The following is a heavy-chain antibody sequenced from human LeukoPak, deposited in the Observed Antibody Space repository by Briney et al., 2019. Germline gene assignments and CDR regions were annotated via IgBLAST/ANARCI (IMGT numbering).Heavy chain of an antibody. Sequence: ASVKVSCKASGYTFTGYYMHWVRQAPGQGLEWMGRINPNSGGTNYAQKFQGRVTMTRDTSISTAYMELSRLSSDDTAVYYCARIRFSGTTRSTNFDYWGQGTLVTVSS. CDR1: GYTFTGYY. V-gene: IGHV1-2*06. CDR2: INPNSGGT. D-gene: IGHD1-1*01. CDR3: ARIRFSGTTRSTNFDY. J-gene: IGHJ4*02.